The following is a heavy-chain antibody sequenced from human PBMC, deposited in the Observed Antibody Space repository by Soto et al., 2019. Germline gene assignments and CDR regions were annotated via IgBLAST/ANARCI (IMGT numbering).Heavy chain of an antibody. D-gene: IGHD1-1*01. CDR3: AKKRVTGSVERDFDY. J-gene: IGHJ4*02. CDR1: GFTFSTCA. Sequence: PGGSLRLSCAASGFTFSTCAMSWVRQAPGKGLEWVSAISGSGSVTYYADSVKGRFTISRDNSKNTLYLQMNSLTVEDTAVYFCAKKRVTGSVERDFDYWGQGTLVNVSS. CDR2: ISGSGSVT. V-gene: IGHV3-23*01.